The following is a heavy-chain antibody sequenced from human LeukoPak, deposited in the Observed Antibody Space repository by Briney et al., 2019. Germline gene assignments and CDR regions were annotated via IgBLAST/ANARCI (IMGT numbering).Heavy chain of an antibody. V-gene: IGHV4-59*01. CDR1: GGSISSYY. Sequence: SETLSLTCTVSGGSISSYYWSWLRQPPGRGLEWIGYIYYSGSTNYNPSLKSRVTISIDTSKNQFSLKLTSVTAADTAVYYCARSRQWHYYYMDVWGKGTTVTVSS. J-gene: IGHJ6*03. CDR3: ARSRQWHYYYMDV. D-gene: IGHD6-19*01. CDR2: IYYSGST.